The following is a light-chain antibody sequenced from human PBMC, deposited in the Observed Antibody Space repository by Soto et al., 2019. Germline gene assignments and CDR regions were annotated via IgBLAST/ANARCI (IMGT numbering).Light chain of an antibody. CDR3: QEYNGRSS. Sequence: EGVTTQSPATLSVSPGERATLSCSASQNVGGDLAWYQQKPGQAPRLLIYRTSTRANGTPVRFSGSGSGTEFTLTISSLQSEDFAVYYCQEYNGRSSFGQGTKVEMK. CDR2: RTS. V-gene: IGKV3-15*01. CDR1: QNVGGD. J-gene: IGKJ1*01.